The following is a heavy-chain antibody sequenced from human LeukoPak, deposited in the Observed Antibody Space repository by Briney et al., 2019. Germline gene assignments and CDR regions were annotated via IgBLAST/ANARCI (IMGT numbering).Heavy chain of an antibody. CDR3: ARGLRYYYDSSGYYYDGSQDAFDI. CDR1: GGTFSSYA. V-gene: IGHV1-69*05. Sequence: SVKVSCKASGGTFSSYAISWVRQAPGQGLEWMGRIIPIFGTANYAQKFRGRVTITTDESTSTAYMELSSLRSEDTAVYYCARGLRYYYDSSGYYYDGSQDAFDIWGQGTMVTVSS. D-gene: IGHD3-22*01. J-gene: IGHJ3*02. CDR2: IIPIFGTA.